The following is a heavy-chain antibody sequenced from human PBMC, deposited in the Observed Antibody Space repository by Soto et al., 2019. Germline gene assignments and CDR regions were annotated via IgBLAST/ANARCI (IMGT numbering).Heavy chain of an antibody. Sequence: ASVKVSCKASGYTFTGYYMHWVRQAPGQGLEWMGWINPNSGGTNYAQKFQGWVTMTRDTSISTAYMELSRLRSDDTAVYYCARDGSAADATLHYYYYGMDVWGQGTTVTVSS. CDR1: GYTFTGYY. V-gene: IGHV1-2*04. D-gene: IGHD6-13*01. CDR3: ARDGSAADATLHYYYYGMDV. CDR2: INPNSGGT. J-gene: IGHJ6*02.